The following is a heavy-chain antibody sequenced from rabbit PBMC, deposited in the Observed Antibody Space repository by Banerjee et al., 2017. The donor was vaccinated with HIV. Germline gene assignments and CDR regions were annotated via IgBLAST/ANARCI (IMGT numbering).Heavy chain of an antibody. CDR1: GFSFSSTYW. CDR2: IYTGNGGT. Sequence: QEQLVESGGGLVQPEGSLTLTCTASGFSFSSTYWICWVRQAPGKGLEWIACIYTGNGGTYYASWAKGRFTISKSSSATVTLQMTSLTAADTATYFCARDLAGGGDYGGYNFGLWGPGTLVTVS. D-gene: IGHD8-1*01. V-gene: IGHV1S45*01. CDR3: ARDLAGGGDYGGYNFGL. J-gene: IGHJ4*01.